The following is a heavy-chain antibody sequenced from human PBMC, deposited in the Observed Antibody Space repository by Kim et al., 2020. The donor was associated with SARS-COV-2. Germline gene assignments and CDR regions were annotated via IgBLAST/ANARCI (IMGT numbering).Heavy chain of an antibody. J-gene: IGHJ6*02. V-gene: IGHV3-11*06. Sequence: KGRFTISRDNAKNSLYLQMNSLRAEDTAVYYCARALITTKGGYYYYGMDVWGQGTTVTVSS. CDR3: ARALITTKGGYYYYGMDV. D-gene: IGHD3-22*01.